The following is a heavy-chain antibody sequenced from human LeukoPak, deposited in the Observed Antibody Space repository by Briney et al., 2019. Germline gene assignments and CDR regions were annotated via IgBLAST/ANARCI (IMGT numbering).Heavy chain of an antibody. Sequence: GGSLRLSCAASGFTFNNYAMHWVRQAPGKGLEWVAVTSFDGNSKYYAASVKGRLTVARGNSKNTLCLHMSSLRVEDTALYFCARGDYKYMDVWGRGTTVTVSS. CDR1: GFTFNNYA. CDR3: ARGDYKYMDV. D-gene: IGHD4/OR15-4a*01. CDR2: TSFDGNSK. V-gene: IGHV3-30*15. J-gene: IGHJ6*03.